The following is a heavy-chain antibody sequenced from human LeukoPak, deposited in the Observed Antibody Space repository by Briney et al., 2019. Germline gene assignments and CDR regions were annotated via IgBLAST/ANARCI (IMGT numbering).Heavy chain of an antibody. CDR2: ISTYNGNT. CDR1: GYTFINYG. Sequence: ASVKVSFKASGYTFINYGITWVRQAPGQGFEWMGWISTYNGNTNYAQKIQGRVTMTTDTSTSTAYMELRSLRSDDTAVYYCARDRSDYWGQGTLVTVSS. CDR3: ARDRSDY. J-gene: IGHJ4*02. V-gene: IGHV1-18*04.